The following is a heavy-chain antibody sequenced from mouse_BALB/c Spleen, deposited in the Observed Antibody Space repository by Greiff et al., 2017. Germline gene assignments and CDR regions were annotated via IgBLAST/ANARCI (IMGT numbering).Heavy chain of an antibody. D-gene: IGHD1-1*01. V-gene: IGHV2-9*02. CDR3: AREGITTVVAPRYFDV. CDR2: IWAGGST. J-gene: IGHJ1*01. CDR1: GFSLTSYG. Sequence: QVQLQQSGPGLVAPSQSLSITCTVSGFSLTSYGVHWVRHPPGKGLEWLGVIWAGGSTNYNSALMSRLSISKDNSKSQVFLKMNSLQTDDTAMYYCAREGITTVVAPRYFDVWGAGTTVTVSS.